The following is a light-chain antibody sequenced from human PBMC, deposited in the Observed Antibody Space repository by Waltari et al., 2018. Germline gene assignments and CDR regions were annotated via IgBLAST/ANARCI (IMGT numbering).Light chain of an antibody. Sequence: EIVMTQSQLSLPVTPGEPAAISCLFSQSLRHLNGSNYLDWYLQKPGQSPKLLIYLGSSRASGVPGRFSGSGSGTDFTLLISRVEADDVGVYYCMQARQTPFTFGQGTKLEI. J-gene: IGKJ2*01. V-gene: IGKV2-28*01. CDR2: LGS. CDR1: QSLRHLNGSNY. CDR3: MQARQTPFT.